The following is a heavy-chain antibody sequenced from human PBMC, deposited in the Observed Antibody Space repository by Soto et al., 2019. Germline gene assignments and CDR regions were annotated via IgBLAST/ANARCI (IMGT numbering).Heavy chain of an antibody. V-gene: IGHV3-15*01. CDR3: TTDRSNDFWSGYYTAYYYGMDV. Sequence: PGGSLRLSCAASGFTFSSYAMSWVRQAPGKGLEWVGRIKSKTDGGTTDYAAPVKGRFTISRDDSKNTLYLQMNSLKTEDTAVYYCTTDRSNDFWSGYYTAYYYGMDVWGQGTTVTVSS. CDR2: IKSKTDGGTT. D-gene: IGHD3-3*01. J-gene: IGHJ6*02. CDR1: GFTFSSYA.